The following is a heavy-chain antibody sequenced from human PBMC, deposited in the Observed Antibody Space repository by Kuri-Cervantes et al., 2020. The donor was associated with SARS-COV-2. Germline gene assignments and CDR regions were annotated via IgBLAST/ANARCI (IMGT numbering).Heavy chain of an antibody. J-gene: IGHJ4*02. D-gene: IGHD1-26*01. Sequence: AGTLSLTCTASGGSISSFYWSWIRQSPGKGLEWIAYFYYGDVTNYNPSLKSRVTVSADTSKNQLSLKLSSVTAADTAVYYCARDNILYSGSGFDLWGQGTLVTVSS. CDR3: ARDNILYSGSGFDL. CDR2: FYYGDVT. CDR1: GGSISSFY. V-gene: IGHV4-59*01.